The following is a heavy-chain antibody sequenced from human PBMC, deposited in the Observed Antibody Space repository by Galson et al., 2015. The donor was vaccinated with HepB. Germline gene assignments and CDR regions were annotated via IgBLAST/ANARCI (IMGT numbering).Heavy chain of an antibody. CDR3: ARSSGSNYFYGIDV. V-gene: IGHV3-21*06. CDR1: EFSFSTYH. J-gene: IGHJ6*02. Sequence: SCAASEFSFSTYHMNWVRQAPGKGLEWVSYIDSTSSYTYYADSVKGRFTISRDNAKNTLYLQMNSLRAEDTAVFYCARSSGSNYFYGIDVWGQGTTVTVSS. D-gene: IGHD5-12*01. CDR2: IDSTSSYT.